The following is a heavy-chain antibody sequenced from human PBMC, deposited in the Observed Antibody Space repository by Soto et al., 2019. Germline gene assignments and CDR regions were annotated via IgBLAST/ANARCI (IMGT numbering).Heavy chain of an antibody. CDR1: GGTFSSYA. CDR2: IIPIFGTA. D-gene: IGHD3-22*01. J-gene: IGHJ3*02. Sequence: QVQLVQSGAEVKKPGSSVKVSCKASGGTFSSYAISWVRQAPGQGLEWMGGIIPIFGTANYAQKFQGRVTITADASTSTAYMELSSLRSEDTAVYYCAREGDQYYYDSSGHEAFDIWGQGTMVTVSS. CDR3: AREGDQYYYDSSGHEAFDI. V-gene: IGHV1-69*12.